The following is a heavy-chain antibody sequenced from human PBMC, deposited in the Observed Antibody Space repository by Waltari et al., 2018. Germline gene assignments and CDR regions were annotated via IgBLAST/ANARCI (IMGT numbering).Heavy chain of an antibody. CDR2: ISNSGSTI. CDR3: AREKYYYDRAGLDY. J-gene: IGHJ4*02. D-gene: IGHD3-22*01. Sequence: EVQLVESGGGLVQPGGSLRLSCAASGFPFSSYEMNWVRKAPGKGLEWVAHISNSGSTIYYADSVKGRFSISRDDAKNSLYLQMNSLRAEDTAVYYCAREKYYYDRAGLDYWGQGTLVTVSS. V-gene: IGHV3-48*03. CDR1: GFPFSSYE.